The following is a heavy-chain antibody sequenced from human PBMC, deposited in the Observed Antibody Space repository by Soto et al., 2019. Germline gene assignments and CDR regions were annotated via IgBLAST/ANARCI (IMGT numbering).Heavy chain of an antibody. Sequence: ASVKVSCKAAGGTFSSYAISWVRQAPGQGLEWMGGIIPIFGTANYAQKFQGRVTITADESTSTAYMELSSLRSEDTAVYYCARDRMGESSGYYYYLVYWGRGTLSPSPQ. D-gene: IGHD3-22*01. V-gene: IGHV1-69*13. J-gene: IGHJ4*02. CDR3: ARDRMGESSGYYYYLVY. CDR2: IIPIFGTA. CDR1: GGTFSSYA.